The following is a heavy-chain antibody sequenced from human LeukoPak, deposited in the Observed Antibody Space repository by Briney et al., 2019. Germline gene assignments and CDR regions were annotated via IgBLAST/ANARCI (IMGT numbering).Heavy chain of an antibody. Sequence: ASVKVSCKASGYTFTSYYMHWVRQAPGQGLEWMGWINAYNGNTKYAQKFRGRVTMTTDTSTSTAYMELRSLRSDDTAVYYCARVLAATRIYYFDYWGQGTLVTVSS. J-gene: IGHJ4*02. D-gene: IGHD2-15*01. CDR1: GYTFTSYY. CDR3: ARVLAATRIYYFDY. CDR2: INAYNGNT. V-gene: IGHV1-18*04.